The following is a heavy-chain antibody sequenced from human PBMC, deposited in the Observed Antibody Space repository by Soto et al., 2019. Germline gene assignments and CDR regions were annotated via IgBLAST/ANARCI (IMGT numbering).Heavy chain of an antibody. D-gene: IGHD6-13*01. V-gene: IGHV4-30-4*01. CDR1: GGSISSGDYY. Sequence: QVQLQESGPGLVKPSQTLSLTCTVSGGSISSGDYYWSWIRQPPGKGLEWIGYIYYSGSTYYNPSLKSRVTISVDPSKNQFSLKLSSVTAADTAVYYCAREASIAAAGTMFFGPTYYFDYWGQGTLVTVSS. J-gene: IGHJ4*02. CDR2: IYYSGST. CDR3: AREASIAAAGTMFFGPTYYFDY.